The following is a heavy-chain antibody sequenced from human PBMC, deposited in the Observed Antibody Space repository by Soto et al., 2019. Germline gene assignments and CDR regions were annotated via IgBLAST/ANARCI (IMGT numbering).Heavy chain of an antibody. CDR3: AGTTSITGTTGYYYYGMDV. D-gene: IGHD1-7*01. CDR2: INPNSGGT. CDR1: GYTFTSYD. J-gene: IGHJ6*02. V-gene: IGHV1-2*02. Sequence: ASVKVSCKASGYTFTSYDMHWVRQAPGQGLEWMGWINPNSGGTNYAQKFQGRVTMTRDTSISTAYMELSRLRSDDTAVYYCAGTTSITGTTGYYYYGMDVWGQGTTVTVSS.